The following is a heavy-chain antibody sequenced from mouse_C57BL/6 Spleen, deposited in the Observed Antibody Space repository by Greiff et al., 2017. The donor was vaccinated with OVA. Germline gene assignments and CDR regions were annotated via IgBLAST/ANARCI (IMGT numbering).Heavy chain of an antibody. D-gene: IGHD2-3*01. V-gene: IGHV5-17*01. CDR1: GFTFSDYG. Sequence: EVKVEESGGGLVKPGGSLKLSCAASGFTFSDYGMHWVRQAPEKGLEWVAYISSGSSTIYYADTVKGRFTISRDNAKNTLFLQMTSLRSEDTAMYYCARDGYCVSWYFDVWGTGTTVTVSS. J-gene: IGHJ1*03. CDR3: ARDGYCVSWYFDV. CDR2: ISSGSSTI.